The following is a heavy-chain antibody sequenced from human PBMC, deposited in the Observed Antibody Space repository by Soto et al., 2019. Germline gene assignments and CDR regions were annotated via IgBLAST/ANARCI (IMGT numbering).Heavy chain of an antibody. J-gene: IGHJ6*03. Sequence: QVQLVESGGGVVQPGRSLRLSCAASGFTFSSYGMHWVRQAPGKGLEWVAVIWYDGSNKYYADSVKGRFTISRDNSKNTLYLQMNSLTAEDAATYYCARAKYDIYYDMDVWGKGTTVTVCS. D-gene: IGHD3-9*01. V-gene: IGHV3-33*01. CDR3: ARAKYDIYYDMDV. CDR1: GFTFSSYG. CDR2: IWYDGSNK.